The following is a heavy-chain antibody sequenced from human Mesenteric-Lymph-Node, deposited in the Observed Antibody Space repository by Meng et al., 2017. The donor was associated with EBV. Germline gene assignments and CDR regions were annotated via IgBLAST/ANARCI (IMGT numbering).Heavy chain of an antibody. J-gene: IGHJ4*02. CDR1: TYIFTRYG. CDR3: ARDSSGYNANDKVSDY. V-gene: IGHV1-18*01. Sequence: VQLVQSGVEVKKPGASVKVACKTSTYIFTRYGISCVRQAPGHGPEWMGWITVYNGNTNDAPRLQGRVTMTTDLSTSTAYMELRSLRSDDTAVYYCARDSSGYNANDKVSDYWGQGTLVTVSS. D-gene: IGHD5-12*01. CDR2: ITVYNGNT.